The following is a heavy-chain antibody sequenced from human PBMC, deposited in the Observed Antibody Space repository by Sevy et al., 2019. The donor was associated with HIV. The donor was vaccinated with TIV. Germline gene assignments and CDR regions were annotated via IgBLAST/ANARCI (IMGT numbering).Heavy chain of an antibody. Sequence: GGSLRLSCAGSGFTFYNYGIHWVRQAPGKGLEWVTMISYDGKNENYADSVKGRFTNSRDNSKNTVYLQMNSLRPDDTAIYYCAKDRSGSWSVDYWGQRTLVTVSS. CDR3: AKDRSGSWSVDY. V-gene: IGHV3-30*18. D-gene: IGHD6-13*01. CDR2: ISYDGKNE. CDR1: GFTFYNYG. J-gene: IGHJ4*02.